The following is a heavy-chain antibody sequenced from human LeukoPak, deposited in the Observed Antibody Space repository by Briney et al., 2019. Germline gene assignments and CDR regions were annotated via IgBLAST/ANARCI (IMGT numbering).Heavy chain of an antibody. V-gene: IGHV3-21*01. CDR2: ISSSSSYI. CDR1: GFTFSSYS. D-gene: IGHD1-7*01. J-gene: IGHJ5*02. CDR3: ARDQYSWNYVSYWFDP. Sequence: GGSLRLSCAASGFTFSSYSMNWVRQAPGEGLEWVSSISSSSSYIYYADSVKGRFTISRDNAKNSLYLQMNSLRAEDTAVYYCARDQYSWNYVSYWFDPWGQGTLVTVSS.